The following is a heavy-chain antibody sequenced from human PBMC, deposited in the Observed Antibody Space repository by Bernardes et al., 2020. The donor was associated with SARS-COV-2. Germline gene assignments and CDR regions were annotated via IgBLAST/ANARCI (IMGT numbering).Heavy chain of an antibody. CDR3: ARDGDGYDILTGPEGYYFDY. J-gene: IGHJ4*02. V-gene: IGHV3-7*01. CDR1: GFTFSNSW. Sequence: VGSLILSCEASGFTFSNSWMSWVRQAPGPGLEWVANIKQDARDKYYVDSVKGRFTISRDNAKNSLYLQMNSLRAEDTAVYFCARDGDGYDILTGPEGYYFDYWGQGTLVTVSS. CDR2: IKQDARDK. D-gene: IGHD3-9*01.